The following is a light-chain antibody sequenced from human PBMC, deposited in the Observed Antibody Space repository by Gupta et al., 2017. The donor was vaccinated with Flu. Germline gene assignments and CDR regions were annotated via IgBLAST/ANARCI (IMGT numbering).Light chain of an antibody. CDR1: SLRSYF. J-gene: IGLJ1*01. Sequence: GQTVRITCQGDSLRSYFASWYQQKPGQAPVLVIYGKNNRPSGIPDRFSGSSSGNTASLTITGAQAEDEADYYCNSRDSSGNHLVFGTGTKV. CDR2: GKN. V-gene: IGLV3-19*01. CDR3: NSRDSSGNHLV.